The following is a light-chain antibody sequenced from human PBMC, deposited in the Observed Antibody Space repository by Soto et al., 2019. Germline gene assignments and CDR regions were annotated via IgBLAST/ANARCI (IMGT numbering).Light chain of an antibody. V-gene: IGLV1-51*01. CDR1: SSNIGNNY. J-gene: IGLJ3*02. CDR2: DNN. CDR3: GTWDSSLSAVV. Sequence: QSVLTQPPSVSAAPGQKVTSSGSGSSSNIGNNYVSWYQQLPGTAPKLLIYDNNKRPSGIPDRFSGSKSGTSATLGITGLQTGDEADYYCGTWDSSLSAVVFGGGTKLTVL.